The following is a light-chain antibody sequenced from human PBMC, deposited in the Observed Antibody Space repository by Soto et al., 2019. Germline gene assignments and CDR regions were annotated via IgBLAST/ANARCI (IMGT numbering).Light chain of an antibody. V-gene: IGKV3-11*01. Sequence: EIVLTQSPATLSLSPGERATLSCRASQSISSYLTWYQQKPCQAPRLLIYDASNSATGIPARFSGSGSGTDFTLTISSLEPEDFGVYYCQQRSNWPPITFGQGTRLEIK. CDR3: QQRSNWPPIT. CDR2: DAS. J-gene: IGKJ5*01. CDR1: QSISSY.